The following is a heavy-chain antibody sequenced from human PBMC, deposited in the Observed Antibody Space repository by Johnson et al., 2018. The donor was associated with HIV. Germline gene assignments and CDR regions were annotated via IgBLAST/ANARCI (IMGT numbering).Heavy chain of an antibody. V-gene: IGHV3-7*05. CDR2: IKQDGSEK. J-gene: IGHJ3*02. CDR3: ARDRNHYDFWSGYYYDAFDI. D-gene: IGHD3-3*01. CDR1: GFTFSSYW. Sequence: MQLVESGGGVVQPGRSLRLSCAASGFTFSSYWMSWVRQAPGKGLEWVANIKQDGSEKYYVDSVKGRFTISRDNAKNSLYLQMNSLRAEDTAVYYCARDRNHYDFWSGYYYDAFDIWGQGTMVTVSS.